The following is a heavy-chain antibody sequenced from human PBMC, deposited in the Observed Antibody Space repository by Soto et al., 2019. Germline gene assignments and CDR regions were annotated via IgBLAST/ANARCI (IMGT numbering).Heavy chain of an antibody. CDR3: ARKDGYDYIWGSSNAFAI. V-gene: IGHV4-59*01. J-gene: IGHJ3*02. Sequence: SETLSLTCTVSGGSINSYYWSWIRQPPGKGLEGIGYIYYSGSTNYNPSLKSRVTISIDTSKNQFSLKLRSVTAADTAVYYCARKDGYDYIWGSSNAFAIWGQGTMVTVSS. CDR2: IYYSGST. CDR1: GGSINSYY. D-gene: IGHD3-16*01.